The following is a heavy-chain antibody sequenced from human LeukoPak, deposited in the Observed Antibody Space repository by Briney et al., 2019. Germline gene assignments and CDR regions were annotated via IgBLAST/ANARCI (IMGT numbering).Heavy chain of an antibody. J-gene: IGHJ3*02. D-gene: IGHD2-21*01. CDR3: AREIGDCGGDCYLGAFDI. CDR2: IIPILGIA. V-gene: IGHV1-69*04. CDR1: GGTFSSHT. Sequence: SVKVSCKASGGTFSSHTISWVRQAPGQGLEWMGRIIPILGIANYAQKFQGRVTITADKSTSTAYMELSSLRSEDTAVYYYAREIGDCGGDCYLGAFDIWGQGTMVTVSS.